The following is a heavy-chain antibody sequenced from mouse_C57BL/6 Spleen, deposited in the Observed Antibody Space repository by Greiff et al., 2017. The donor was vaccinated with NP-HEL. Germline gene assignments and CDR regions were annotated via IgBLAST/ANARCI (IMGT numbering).Heavy chain of an antibody. J-gene: IGHJ2*01. CDR1: GFTFSSYA. V-gene: IGHV5-4*01. CDR3: ARALYDGYYYFDY. Sequence: EVHLVESGGGLVKPGGSLKLSCAASGFTFSSYAMSWVRQTPEKRLEWVATISDGGSYTYYPDNVKGRFTISRDNAKNNLYLQMSHLKSEDTAMYYCARALYDGYYYFDYWGQGTTLTVSS. D-gene: IGHD2-3*01. CDR2: ISDGGSYT.